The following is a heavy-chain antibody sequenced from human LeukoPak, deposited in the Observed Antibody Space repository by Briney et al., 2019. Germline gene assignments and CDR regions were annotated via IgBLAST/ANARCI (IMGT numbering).Heavy chain of an antibody. V-gene: IGHV4-38-2*01. CDR3: ARLGYCSSTSRYPDY. CDR1: GYSISSLYY. CDR2: IHHSGST. Sequence: PSETLSLTCGVSGYSISSLYYWGWIRQPPGKGLEWITSIHHSGSTDYNPSLKSRVTISVDTSKNQFSLKLRYVTAADTAVYYCARLGYCSSTSRYPDYWGQGTLVTVSS. D-gene: IGHD2-2*01. J-gene: IGHJ4*02.